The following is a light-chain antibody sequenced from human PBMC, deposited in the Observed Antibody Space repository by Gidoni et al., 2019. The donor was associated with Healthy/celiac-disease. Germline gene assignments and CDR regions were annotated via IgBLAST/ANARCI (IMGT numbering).Light chain of an antibody. V-gene: IGLV2-14*01. J-gene: IGLJ2*01. Sequence: QSALTQPPSVSGSPGQSITISCTGTSSDVGGYNYVSWYQQHPGKATKLMIYEVSNRPSGVSNRFSGSKSGNTASLTMSGLQGEDEANYYCSSYTSSSTLGVFGGGTKLTVL. CDR3: SSYTSSSTLGV. CDR2: EVS. CDR1: SSDVGGYNY.